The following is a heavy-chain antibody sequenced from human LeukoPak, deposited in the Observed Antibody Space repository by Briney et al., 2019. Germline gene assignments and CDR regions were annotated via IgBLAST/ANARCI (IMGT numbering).Heavy chain of an antibody. CDR3: ARGCTNGVCYGSFDY. CDR2: IIPIFGTA. D-gene: IGHD2-8*01. CDR1: GGTFSSYA. J-gene: IGHJ4*02. Sequence: SVKVSCKASGGTFSSYAISWVRQAPGQGLEWMGGIIPIFGTANYAQKFQGRVTITAGESTSTAYMELSSLRSEDTAVYYCARGCTNGVCYGSFDYWGQGTLVTVSS. V-gene: IGHV1-69*01.